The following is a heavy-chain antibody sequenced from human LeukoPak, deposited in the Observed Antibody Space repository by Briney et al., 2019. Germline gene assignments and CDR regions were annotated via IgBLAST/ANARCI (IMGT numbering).Heavy chain of an antibody. D-gene: IGHD3-22*01. V-gene: IGHV3-30*04. CDR3: ARALIPMIRVVMYY. Sequence: GGSLRLSCAASGFTFSSYAMHWVRQAPGKGLEWVAVISYDGTNKYYADSVRGRFTISRDSSKNTLYLQMNSLRAEDTAVYYCARALIPMIRVVMYYWGQGTLVTVSS. J-gene: IGHJ4*02. CDR2: ISYDGTNK. CDR1: GFTFSSYA.